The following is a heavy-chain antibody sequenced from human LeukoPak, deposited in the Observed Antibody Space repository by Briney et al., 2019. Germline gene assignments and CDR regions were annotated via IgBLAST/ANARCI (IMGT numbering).Heavy chain of an antibody. Sequence: PGGSLRLSCAASGFTFSSYGMHWVRQAPGKGLEWVAVISYDGSNKYYADSVEGRFTISRDNSKNTLYLQMNSLRAEDTAVYYCAKGRIEYYFDYWGQGTLVTVSS. CDR3: AKGRIEYYFDY. CDR2: ISYDGSNK. J-gene: IGHJ4*02. V-gene: IGHV3-30*18. D-gene: IGHD1-26*01. CDR1: GFTFSSYG.